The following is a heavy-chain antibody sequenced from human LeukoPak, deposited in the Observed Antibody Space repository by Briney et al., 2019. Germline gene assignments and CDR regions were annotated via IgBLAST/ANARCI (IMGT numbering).Heavy chain of an antibody. CDR1: GYTFTGYY. CDR3: ARAQRAVAGAALYFQH. J-gene: IGHJ1*01. Sequence: ASVKVSYKASGYTFTGYYMHWVRQAPGQGLEWMGWINPNSGGTNYAQKFQGRVTMTRDTSISTAYMELSRLRSDDTAVYYCARAQRAVAGAALYFQHWGQGTLVTVSS. V-gene: IGHV1-2*02. D-gene: IGHD6-19*01. CDR2: INPNSGGT.